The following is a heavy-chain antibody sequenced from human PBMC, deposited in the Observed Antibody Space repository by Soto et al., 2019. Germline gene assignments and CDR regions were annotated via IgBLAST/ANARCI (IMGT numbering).Heavy chain of an antibody. Sequence: ASVKVSCKAPRSPAPNSFTPWARQATGPGLEWMGWMNPNSGNTGYAQKFQGRVTMARNTSIRTAYMELSSLRSEDTAVYYCARGHSSSWWGWDYYYGMDVWGQGTTVTVSS. V-gene: IGHV1-8*01. CDR3: ARGHSSSWWGWDYYYGMDV. CDR2: MNPNSGNT. J-gene: IGHJ6*02. D-gene: IGHD6-13*01. CDR1: RSPAPNSF.